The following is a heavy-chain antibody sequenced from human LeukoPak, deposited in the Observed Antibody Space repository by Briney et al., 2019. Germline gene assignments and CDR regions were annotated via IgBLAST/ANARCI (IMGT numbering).Heavy chain of an antibody. CDR1: GYTFTGYY. CDR3: ARNYDFWSGYDPNWFDP. Sequence: ASVKVSCKASGYTFTGYYMHWVRQAPGQGLEWMGWIIPNSGGTNYAQKFQGRVTMTRDTSISTAYMELGRLRSDDTAVYYCARNYDFWSGYDPNWFDPWGQGTLVTVSS. D-gene: IGHD3-3*01. J-gene: IGHJ5*02. CDR2: IIPNSGGT. V-gene: IGHV1-2*02.